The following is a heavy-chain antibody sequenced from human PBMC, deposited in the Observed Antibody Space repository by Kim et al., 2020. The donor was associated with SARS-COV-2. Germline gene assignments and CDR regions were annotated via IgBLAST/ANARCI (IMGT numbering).Heavy chain of an antibody. D-gene: IGHD3-9*01. V-gene: IGHV3-43*02. J-gene: IGHJ6*02. CDR1: GFTFDDYA. Sequence: GGSLRLSCAASGFTFDDYAMHWVRQAPGKGLEWVSLISGDGGSTYYADSVKGRFTISRDNSKNSLYLQMNSLRTEDTALYYCAKDTATDYDILTGYSTYYYYYGMDVWGQGTTVTVSS. CDR2: ISGDGGST. CDR3: AKDTATDYDILTGYSTYYYYYGMDV.